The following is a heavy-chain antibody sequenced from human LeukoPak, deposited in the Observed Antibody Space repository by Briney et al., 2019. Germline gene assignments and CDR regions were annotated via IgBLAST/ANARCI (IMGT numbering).Heavy chain of an antibody. D-gene: IGHD1-26*01. CDR2: INPNSGGT. Sequence: ASVKVSCKASGYTFTSYAMNWVRQAPGQGLEWMGWINPNSGGTNYAQKFQGRVTMTRDTSISTAYMELSRLRSDDTAVYYCARVTVGAFDAFDIWGQGTMVTVSS. CDR3: ARVTVGAFDAFDI. V-gene: IGHV1-2*02. CDR1: GYTFTSYA. J-gene: IGHJ3*02.